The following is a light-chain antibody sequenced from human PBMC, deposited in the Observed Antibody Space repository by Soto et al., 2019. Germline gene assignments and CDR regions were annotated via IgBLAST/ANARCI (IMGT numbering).Light chain of an antibody. CDR1: QSVTSQ. J-gene: IGKJ1*01. CDR2: GAS. Sequence: VLTQSPGTLSLSPGERATLSCRDSQSVTSQLAWYQQKPGQAPRLIIHGASSRATGIPDRISGSGYGTDFTRTISRLEPEDFAVYYCQQEGGSTRTFVQGTKVEIK. V-gene: IGKV3-20*01. CDR3: QQEGGSTRT.